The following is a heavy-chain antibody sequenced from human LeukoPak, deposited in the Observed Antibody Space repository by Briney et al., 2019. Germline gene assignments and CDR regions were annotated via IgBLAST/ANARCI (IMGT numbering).Heavy chain of an antibody. CDR1: GFTFSSYA. Sequence: GGSLRLSCAASGFTFSSYAMHWVRQAPGKGLEWVAVISYDGSNKYYADSVKGRFTISRDNSKNTLYLQMNSLRAEDTAVYYCAKALDYYDSSGYYSPYYFDYWGQGTLVTVSS. CDR3: AKALDYYDSSGYYSPYYFDY. V-gene: IGHV3-30*04. J-gene: IGHJ4*02. D-gene: IGHD3-22*01. CDR2: ISYDGSNK.